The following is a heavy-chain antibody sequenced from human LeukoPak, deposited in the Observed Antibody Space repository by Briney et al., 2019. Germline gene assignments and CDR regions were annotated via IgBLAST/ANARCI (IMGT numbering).Heavy chain of an antibody. J-gene: IGHJ6*03. CDR1: GGTFSNYA. Sequence: SVKVSCKASGGTFSNYAISWVRQAPGQGLEWMGGIIPIFGTANYAQKFQGRVTITADESTSTAYMELSSLRSEDTAVYYCARAVIVARDYYYMDVWGKGTTVTISS. D-gene: IGHD5-12*01. CDR3: ARAVIVARDYYYMDV. V-gene: IGHV1-69*13. CDR2: IIPIFGTA.